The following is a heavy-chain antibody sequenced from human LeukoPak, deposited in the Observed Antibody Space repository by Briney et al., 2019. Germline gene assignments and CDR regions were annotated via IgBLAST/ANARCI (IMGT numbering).Heavy chain of an antibody. Sequence: PSQTLSLTCTVSGGSISSGGYYWSWIRQPPGKGLEWIGYIYHSGSTYYNPSLKSRVTISVDRSKNQFSLKLSSVTAADTAVYYCARGISSLKVADYWGQGTLVAVSS. CDR3: ARGISSLKVADY. J-gene: IGHJ4*02. V-gene: IGHV4-30-2*01. CDR2: IYHSGST. D-gene: IGHD3-3*02. CDR1: GGSISSGGYY.